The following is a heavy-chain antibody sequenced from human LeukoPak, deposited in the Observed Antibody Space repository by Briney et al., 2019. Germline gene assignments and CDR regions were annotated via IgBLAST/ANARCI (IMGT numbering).Heavy chain of an antibody. Sequence: SVKVSCKASGYTFTSYGISWVRQAPGQGLEWMGRIIPILGIANYAQKFQGRVTITADKSTSTAYMELSSLRSEDTAVYYCARDYYDSRGYSDKDDYWGQGTLVTVSS. D-gene: IGHD3-22*01. CDR2: IIPILGIA. V-gene: IGHV1-69*04. CDR3: ARDYYDSRGYSDKDDY. CDR1: GYTFTSYG. J-gene: IGHJ4*02.